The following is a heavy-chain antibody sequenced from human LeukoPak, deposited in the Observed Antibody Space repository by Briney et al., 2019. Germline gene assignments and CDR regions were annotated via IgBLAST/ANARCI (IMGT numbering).Heavy chain of an antibody. D-gene: IGHD3-22*01. V-gene: IGHV4-59*01. CDR1: GGSISSYY. J-gene: IGHJ4*02. CDR2: IYYSGST. CDR3: ARDSGGYYDSSGNYDY. Sequence: SETLSLTCTVSGGSISSYYWSWLRQPPGQGLEWIGYIYYSGSTNYNPSLKCQVTISVDTSKNQFSLKLSSVTAADTAVYYCARDSGGYYDSSGNYDYWGQGTLVTVSS.